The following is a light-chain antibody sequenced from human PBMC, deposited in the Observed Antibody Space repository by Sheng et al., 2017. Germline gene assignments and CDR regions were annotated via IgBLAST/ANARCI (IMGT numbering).Light chain of an antibody. J-gene: IGKJ4*01. CDR3: QQFKSYPLT. Sequence: IQLTQSPSSLSASVGDRVTITCRASQGIASALVWYQHNPGKAPKLLIYDASSLESGVSSRFSGSGSGTDFSLTISSLQPDDFATYYCQQFKSYPLTFGGGTKVEIK. V-gene: IGKV1-13*02. CDR2: DAS. CDR1: QGIASA.